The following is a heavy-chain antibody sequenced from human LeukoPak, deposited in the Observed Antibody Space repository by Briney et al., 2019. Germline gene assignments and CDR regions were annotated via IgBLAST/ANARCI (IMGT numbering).Heavy chain of an antibody. V-gene: IGHV4-30-4*01. Sequence: SQTLSLTCSVSGGSISSGDYYWSWIRQPPGKGLEWIGYIYYSGSTYYNPSLKSRVTISVDTSKNQFSLKLSSVTAADTAVYYCARGDPKYYYYGMDVWGQGTTVTVSS. CDR1: GGSISSGDYY. CDR3: ARGDPKYYYYGMDV. J-gene: IGHJ6*02. CDR2: IYYSGST.